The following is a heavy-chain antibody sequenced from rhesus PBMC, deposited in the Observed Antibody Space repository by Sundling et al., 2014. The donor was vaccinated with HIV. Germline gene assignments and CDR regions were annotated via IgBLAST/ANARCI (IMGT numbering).Heavy chain of an antibody. CDR3: ARAGVWTGYSRSYYFDY. CDR2: IGSNTGST. J-gene: IGHJ4*01. V-gene: IGHV4-165*01. D-gene: IGHD3-3*01. Sequence: QVHLQESGPGLVKPSETLSLTCAVSGGFFSGYSWGWIRQPPGKGLEWIGYIGSNTGSTDYNPSLKSRVTISTDTSKHQFSLKVNSMTAADTAVYYCARAGVWTGYSRSYYFDYWGQGVLVTVSS. CDR1: GGFFSGYS.